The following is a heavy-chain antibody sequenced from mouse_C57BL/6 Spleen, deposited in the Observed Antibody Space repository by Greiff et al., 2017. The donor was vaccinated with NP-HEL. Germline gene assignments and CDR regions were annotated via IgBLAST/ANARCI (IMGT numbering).Heavy chain of an antibody. CDR1: GYTFTDYY. CDR3: ARGEDYYGSSYGRYFDV. CDR2: IYPGSGNT. J-gene: IGHJ1*03. D-gene: IGHD1-1*01. V-gene: IGHV1-76*01. Sequence: QVQLQQSGAELVRPGASVKLSCKASGYTFTDYYINWVKQRPGQGLEWIARIYPGSGNTYYNEKFKGKATLTAEKSSSTAYMQLSSLTSEDSAVYFCARGEDYYGSSYGRYFDVWGTGTTVTVSS.